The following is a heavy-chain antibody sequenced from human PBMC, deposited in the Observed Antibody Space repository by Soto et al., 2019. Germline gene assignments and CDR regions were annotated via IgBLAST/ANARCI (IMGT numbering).Heavy chain of an antibody. V-gene: IGHV1-69*13. CDR1: GGTFSSYA. CDR2: IISIFGTA. Sequence: GASVKVSCKASGGTFSSYAISWVRQSPGQGLEWMGGIISIFGTANYAQKFQGRVTITADESTSTAYMELSSLRSEDTAVYYCARAFRDYYYYYGMDVWGQGTTVTVSS. J-gene: IGHJ6*02. CDR3: ARAFRDYYYYYGMDV.